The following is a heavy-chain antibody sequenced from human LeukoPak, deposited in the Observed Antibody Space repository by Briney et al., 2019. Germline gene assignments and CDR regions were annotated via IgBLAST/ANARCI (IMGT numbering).Heavy chain of an antibody. Sequence: PSETLSLTCTVSGGSISSGSYYWSWIRQPAGKGLEWIGRIYTSGSTNYNPSLKSRVTISVDTSKNLFSLKLSSVTAADTAVYYCARVAQGYYYYYYMDVWGKGTTVTVSS. J-gene: IGHJ6*03. CDR2: IYTSGST. V-gene: IGHV4-61*02. CDR1: GGSISSGSYY. CDR3: ARVAQGYYYYYYMDV.